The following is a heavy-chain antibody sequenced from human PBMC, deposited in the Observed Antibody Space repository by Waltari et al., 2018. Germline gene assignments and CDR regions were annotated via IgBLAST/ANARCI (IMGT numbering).Heavy chain of an antibody. D-gene: IGHD3-16*01. CDR3: ARLGGVEPTNWFDP. V-gene: IGHV1-69*14. J-gene: IGHJ5*02. Sequence: QVQLVQSGAEVKKPGSSVKVSCKSSAGTFSSYAISWVRQAPGQGLEWMGGIIPIFGTANYAQKFQGRVTITADKSTSTAYMELSSLRSEDTAVYYCARLGGVEPTNWFDPWGQGTLVTVSS. CDR1: AGTFSSYA. CDR2: IIPIFGTA.